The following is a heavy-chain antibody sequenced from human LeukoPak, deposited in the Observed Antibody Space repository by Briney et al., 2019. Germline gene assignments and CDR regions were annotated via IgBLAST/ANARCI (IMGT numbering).Heavy chain of an antibody. D-gene: IGHD3-10*01. J-gene: IGHJ4*02. CDR1: GFTFDDYA. CDR2: ITGNGGIT. Sequence: SGGSLRLSCVASGFTFDDYAMYCVRQAPGKGLEWVSLITGNGGITSYGDSVKGRFTASRDNSKNSLYLQMNSLRTEDSALYYCAKGRGFDYWGQGTLVTVSS. V-gene: IGHV3-43*02. CDR3: AKGRGFDY.